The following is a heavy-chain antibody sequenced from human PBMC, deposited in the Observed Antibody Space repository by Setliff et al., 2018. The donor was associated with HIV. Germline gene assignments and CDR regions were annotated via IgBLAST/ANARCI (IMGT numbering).Heavy chain of an antibody. V-gene: IGHV4-39*01. CDR1: GDSISSSSYY. CDR2: IYYSGST. J-gene: IGHJ4*02. CDR3: ASLPPLYDSSGYYFDY. Sequence: PSETLSLTCSVSGDSISSSSYYRGWIRQPPGKGLEWIGSIYYSGSTYYNPSLNSRVTISVDASKNQFSLKLSSVTAADTAVYYCASLPPLYDSSGYYFDYWGQGTLVTVSS. D-gene: IGHD3-22*01.